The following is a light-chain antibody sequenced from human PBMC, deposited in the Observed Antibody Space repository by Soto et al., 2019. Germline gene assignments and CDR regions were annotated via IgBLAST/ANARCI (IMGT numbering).Light chain of an antibody. Sequence: DIQMTQSPSTLSASVGDRVTITCRASQSISSWLAWYQQKPGKAPKLLIYKASSLESGVPSRFSGSGSGTEFTLTISSRQPDDVATYYCQQYNSDRTFGQGTKVEIK. CDR3: QQYNSDRT. CDR2: KAS. CDR1: QSISSW. J-gene: IGKJ1*01. V-gene: IGKV1-5*03.